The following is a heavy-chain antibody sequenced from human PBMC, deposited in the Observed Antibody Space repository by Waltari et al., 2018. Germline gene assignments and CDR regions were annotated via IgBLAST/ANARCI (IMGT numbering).Heavy chain of an antibody. D-gene: IGHD2-2*01. CDR2: INLDGTIT. CDR1: GFAXXXYG. J-gene: IGHJ4*02. V-gene: IGHV3-74*01. Sequence: EVXLXXXGXXXVQXXXPXXXXXXAXGFAXXXYGMHWVRQAPGQGLVSVSLINLDGTITSYADSVRGRFTISRDNAKNTLFLQMNSLRAEDTAVYHCVLYSSRPLGDFWGQGTPVTVSS. CDR3: VLYSSRPLGDF.